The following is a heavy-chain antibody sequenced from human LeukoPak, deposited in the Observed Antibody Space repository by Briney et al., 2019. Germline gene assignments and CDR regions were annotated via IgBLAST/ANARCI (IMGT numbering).Heavy chain of an antibody. D-gene: IGHD3-22*01. CDR2: IKQDGGEK. CDR1: GFTFSNFW. Sequence: GGSLRLSCAASGFTFSNFWMSWVRQAPGKGLEWVANIKQDGGEKYYVDSVKGRFTISRDNTKNSLYLQMNSLRAEDTAVCYCASSYDSSGYWPIDAFDIWGQGTMVTVSS. J-gene: IGHJ3*02. CDR3: ASSYDSSGYWPIDAFDI. V-gene: IGHV3-7*01.